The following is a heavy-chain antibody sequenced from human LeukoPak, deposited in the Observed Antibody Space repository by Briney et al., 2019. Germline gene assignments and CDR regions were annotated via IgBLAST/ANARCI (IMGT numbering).Heavy chain of an antibody. V-gene: IGHV4-34*01. CDR2: INHSGST. CDR1: GGSFSGYY. Sequence: KSSETLSLTCAVYGGSFSGYYWSWIRQPPGKGLEWIGEINHSGSTNYNPSLKSRVTISVDTSMNQFSLKLSSVTAAGTAVYYCERGVFGYWGQGTLVTVSS. CDR3: ERGVFGY. J-gene: IGHJ4*02.